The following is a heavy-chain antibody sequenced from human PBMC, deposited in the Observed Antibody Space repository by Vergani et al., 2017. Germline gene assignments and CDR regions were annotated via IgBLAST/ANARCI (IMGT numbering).Heavy chain of an antibody. CDR3: AREGGRWRGAFDI. D-gene: IGHD4-23*01. J-gene: IGHJ3*02. Sequence: QVQLVESGGGLVKPGGSLRLSCAASGFSFSDHYMTWIRQAPGKGLEWVSYISNSGNTIEYADSVKGRFSISRDNAKSSLFLQMDSLRAEDTAVYYCAREGGRWRGAFDIWGQGTMVTVSS. CDR2: ISNSGNTI. CDR1: GFSFSDHY. V-gene: IGHV3-11*01.